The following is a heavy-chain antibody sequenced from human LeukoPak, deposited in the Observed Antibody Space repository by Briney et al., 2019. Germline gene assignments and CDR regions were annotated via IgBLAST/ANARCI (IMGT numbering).Heavy chain of an antibody. CDR1: GFTFSSLS. CDR2: ISSSSDTI. D-gene: IGHD2-2*01. Sequence: GGSLRLSCAASGFTFSSLSMNWVRQAPGKGLEWVSYISSSSDTIHYADSVKGRFTISRDNAKNSLYLQMNSLRVEDTAVYYCARGNIGYCSSTSCYEGDYWGQGTLVTVSS. J-gene: IGHJ4*02. V-gene: IGHV3-48*01. CDR3: ARGNIGYCSSTSCYEGDY.